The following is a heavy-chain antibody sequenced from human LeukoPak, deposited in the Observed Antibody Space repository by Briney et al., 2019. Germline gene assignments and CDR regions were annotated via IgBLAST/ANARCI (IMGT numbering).Heavy chain of an antibody. J-gene: IGHJ3*02. Sequence: SSETLSLTCAVSGYSITTGYHWAWIRQTPGKGLEWFGSIYHNESTYYNPSLKSRVTMSVDTSKNHFSLKLSSVTAADTAVYYCARELRWGRGDAFDIWGQGTMVTVSS. CDR1: GYSITTGYH. V-gene: IGHV4-38-2*02. CDR2: IYHNEST. CDR3: ARELRWGRGDAFDI. D-gene: IGHD7-27*01.